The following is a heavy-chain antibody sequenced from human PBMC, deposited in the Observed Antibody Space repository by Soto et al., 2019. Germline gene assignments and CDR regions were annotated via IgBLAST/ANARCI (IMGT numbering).Heavy chain of an antibody. CDR3: VCRVEDISYSNYGLDV. J-gene: IGHJ6*02. CDR2: IHHHGST. V-gene: IGHV4-4*02. D-gene: IGHD2-15*01. Sequence: QVQLQESGPGLVKPSGTLSLTCGVSGGSISSNNWWTWVRQSPGKGLEWIGEIHHHGSTNYNPSLKSRGTISVDKSQNQFSLKVRSVTAADTAIYYGVCRVEDISYSNYGLDVWGLGTTVTVSS. CDR1: GGSISSNNW.